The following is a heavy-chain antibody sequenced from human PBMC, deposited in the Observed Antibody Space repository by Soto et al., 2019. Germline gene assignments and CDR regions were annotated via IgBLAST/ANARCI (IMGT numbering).Heavy chain of an antibody. CDR3: ARLNTAMVTLNYYYGMDV. CDR2: IYYSGST. D-gene: IGHD5-18*01. Sequence: SETLSLTCTVSGGSISSGGYYWSWIRQHPGKGLEWIGYIYYSGSTYYNPSLKSRVTISVDTSKNQFSLKLSSVTAADTAMYYCARLNTAMVTLNYYYGMDVWGQGTTVTVSS. V-gene: IGHV4-31*03. J-gene: IGHJ6*02. CDR1: GGSISSGGYY.